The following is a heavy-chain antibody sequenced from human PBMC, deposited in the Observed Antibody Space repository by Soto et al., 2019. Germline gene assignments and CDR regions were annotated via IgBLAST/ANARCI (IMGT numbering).Heavy chain of an antibody. Sequence: GGSLRLSCAASGFTFSSYGMHGVRQAPGKGLEWVAVISYGGSNKYYADSVKGRFTISRDNSKNTLYLQMNSLRAEDTAVYYCAKDEYSSSSFDYWGQGTLVTVSS. D-gene: IGHD6-6*01. CDR3: AKDEYSSSSFDY. CDR2: ISYGGSNK. CDR1: GFTFSSYG. V-gene: IGHV3-30*18. J-gene: IGHJ4*02.